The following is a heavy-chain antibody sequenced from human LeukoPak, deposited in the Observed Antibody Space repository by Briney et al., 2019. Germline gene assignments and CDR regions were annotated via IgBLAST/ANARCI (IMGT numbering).Heavy chain of an antibody. Sequence: GGALRLSCAASGFTFSSYAMHWVRQAPGRGLEWVAVISYDGSNKYYADSVKGRFTISRANSKNTLYLQMNSLRAEDTAVYYCARAQRITIFAVVTPRKYYWGQGTLVTVSS. V-gene: IGHV3-30*04. CDR3: ARAQRITIFAVVTPRKYY. CDR2: ISYDGSNK. J-gene: IGHJ4*02. CDR1: GFTFSSYA. D-gene: IGHD3-3*01.